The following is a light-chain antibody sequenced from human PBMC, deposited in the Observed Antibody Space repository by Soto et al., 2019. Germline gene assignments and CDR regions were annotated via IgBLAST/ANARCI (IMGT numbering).Light chain of an antibody. CDR1: SSDVGGYNY. J-gene: IGLJ2*01. V-gene: IGLV2-14*01. CDR3: SSYTSSSTVV. CDR2: DVS. Sequence: QSVLTQPASVSGSPGQSITISCTGTSSDVGGYNYVSWYQQHPGKAHKLMIYDVSNRPSGVSNRFSGSKSGNTASLTITRLQAEDEVDYYCSSYTSSSTVVFGGGTKLTVL.